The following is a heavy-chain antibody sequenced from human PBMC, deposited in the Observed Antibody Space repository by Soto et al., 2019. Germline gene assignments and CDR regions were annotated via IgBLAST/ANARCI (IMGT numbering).Heavy chain of an antibody. CDR2: INHSGST. J-gene: IGHJ4*02. CDR3: ARGRTGHY. V-gene: IGHV4-34*01. Sequence: SETLSLTCAVYGGSFSGYYWSWIRQPPGKGLEWIGEINHSGSTNYIPSLKSRVTISVDTSKNQFSLKLSSVTAADTAVYYCARGRTGHYWGQGTLVTVSS. CDR1: GGSFSGYY.